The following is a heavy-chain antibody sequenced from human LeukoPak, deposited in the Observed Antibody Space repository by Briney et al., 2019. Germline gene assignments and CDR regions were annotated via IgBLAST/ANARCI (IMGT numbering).Heavy chain of an antibody. Sequence: SETLSLTCTVSGGSISSYYWSWIRQPPGKGLEWIGEINHSGSTNYNPSLKSRVTISVDTSKNQFSLKLSSVTAADTAVYYCARVGPWGANPYNWFDPWGQGTLVTVSS. D-gene: IGHD1-26*01. CDR2: INHSGST. CDR1: GGSISSYY. J-gene: IGHJ5*02. V-gene: IGHV4-34*01. CDR3: ARVGPWGANPYNWFDP.